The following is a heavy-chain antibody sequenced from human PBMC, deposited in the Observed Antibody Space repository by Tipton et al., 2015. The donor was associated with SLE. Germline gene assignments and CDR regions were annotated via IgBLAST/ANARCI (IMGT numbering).Heavy chain of an antibody. CDR3: ARVWGTGSRGVDY. CDR2: TYYRSKWYS. CDR1: GNSVSTNSAA. V-gene: IGHV6-1*01. J-gene: IGHJ4*02. D-gene: IGHD2-2*01. Sequence: PGLVKPSQTLSLTCAISGNSVSTNSAAWTWIRQSPSRGLEWLGRTYYRSKWYSDYAVSVKSRITINPDTSKNQFSLQLNSVTPEDTAVYYCARVWGTGSRGVDYWGQGTLVTVSS.